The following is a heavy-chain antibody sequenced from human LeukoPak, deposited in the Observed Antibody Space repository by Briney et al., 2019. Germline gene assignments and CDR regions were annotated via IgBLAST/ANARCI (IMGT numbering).Heavy chain of an antibody. CDR2: IYYSGNT. V-gene: IGHV4-39*01. CDR1: GGSISSSSYY. CDR3: ARRYYYDSSGRDPFDC. D-gene: IGHD3-22*01. Sequence: SETLSLTCTVSGGSISSSSYYWVWIRQPPGKGPEWIGSIYYSGNTYYNPSLKSRVGISLDTSKNQFSLKLSSVTAADTAVYYCARRYYYDSSGRDPFDCWGQGTLVTVSS. J-gene: IGHJ4*02.